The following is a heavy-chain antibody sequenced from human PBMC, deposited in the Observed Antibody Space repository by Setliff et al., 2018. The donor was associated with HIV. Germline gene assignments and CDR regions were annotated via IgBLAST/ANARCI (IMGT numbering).Heavy chain of an antibody. V-gene: IGHV1-69*10. CDR2: ITPFVGIT. J-gene: IGHJ4*02. Sequence: SVKVSCKASGGTFSDFRITWVRQAPGQGLEWMGEITPFVGITNYAQKFQGRVTISADESTAIAYIELSSLTSQDTAVYYCARDKGIREAASLDYWGQGSLVTVSS. D-gene: IGHD6-13*01. CDR3: ARDKGIREAASLDY. CDR1: GGTFSDFR.